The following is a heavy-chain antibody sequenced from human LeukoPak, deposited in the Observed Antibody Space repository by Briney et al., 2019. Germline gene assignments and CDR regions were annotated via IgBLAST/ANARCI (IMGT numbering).Heavy chain of an antibody. V-gene: IGHV3-7*01. CDR3: AREGDGYLVDY. Sequence: GGSLRLSCAASGFTFSSYWMSRVRQAPGKGLEWVANIKQDGSEKYYVDSVKGRFTISRDNAKNSLYLQMNSLRAEDTAVYYCAREGDGYLVDYWGQGTLVTVSS. D-gene: IGHD5-24*01. CDR2: IKQDGSEK. CDR1: GFTFSSYW. J-gene: IGHJ4*02.